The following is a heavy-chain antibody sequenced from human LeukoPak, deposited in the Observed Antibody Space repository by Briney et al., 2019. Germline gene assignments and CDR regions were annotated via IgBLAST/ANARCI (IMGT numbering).Heavy chain of an antibody. Sequence: PGRSLRLSCAASGVAFSSYGMHWVRQAPGKGLEGVAVISYDGSNKYYADSVKGRFTISRDNSRNTVYLQMNSLRAEDTAVYYCAKGRRYCSGGSCYYFDYWGQGTLVTVSS. D-gene: IGHD2-15*01. V-gene: IGHV3-30*18. CDR3: AKGRRYCSGGSCYYFDY. J-gene: IGHJ4*02. CDR1: GVAFSSYG. CDR2: ISYDGSNK.